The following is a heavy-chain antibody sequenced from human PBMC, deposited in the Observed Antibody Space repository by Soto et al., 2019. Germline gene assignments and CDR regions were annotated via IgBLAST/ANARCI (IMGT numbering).Heavy chain of an antibody. Sequence: SETLSLTCTVSGGSISSSSYYWGWIRQPPGKGLEWIGSIYYSGSTYYNPSLKSRVTISVDTSKNQFSLKLSSVTAADTAVYYCARTDDFWSGYPNWFDPWGQGTLVTVSS. D-gene: IGHD3-3*01. CDR1: GGSISSSSYY. CDR3: ARTDDFWSGYPNWFDP. V-gene: IGHV4-39*01. CDR2: IYYSGST. J-gene: IGHJ5*02.